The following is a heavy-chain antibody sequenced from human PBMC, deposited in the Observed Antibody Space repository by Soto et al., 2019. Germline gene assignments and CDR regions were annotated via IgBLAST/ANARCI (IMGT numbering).Heavy chain of an antibody. Sequence: GGSLRLSCAASGFTFSSYGMHWVRQAPGKGLEWVAVISYDGSNKYYADSVKGRFTISRDNSKNTLYLQMNSLRAEDTAVYYCAKVHCSGGSCYSAYWGQGTLVTVSS. CDR3: AKVHCSGGSCYSAY. D-gene: IGHD2-15*01. V-gene: IGHV3-30*18. CDR1: GFTFSSYG. CDR2: ISYDGSNK. J-gene: IGHJ4*02.